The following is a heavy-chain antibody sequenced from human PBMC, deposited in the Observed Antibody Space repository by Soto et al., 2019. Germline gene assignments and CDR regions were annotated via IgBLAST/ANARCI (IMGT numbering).Heavy chain of an antibody. CDR2: IYKSATT. D-gene: IGHD6-13*01. CDR1: GDSISNLDYF. Sequence: SETLSLTCSVSGDSISNLDYFWAWIRQPPGQALEYIGYIYKSATTYYNPSFESRVAISVDTSKNQFSLKLTSVTAADTAVYFCARGRKEYSSSWYVDWGQGTLVTVSS. V-gene: IGHV4-39*01. CDR3: ARGRKEYSSSWYVD. J-gene: IGHJ4*02.